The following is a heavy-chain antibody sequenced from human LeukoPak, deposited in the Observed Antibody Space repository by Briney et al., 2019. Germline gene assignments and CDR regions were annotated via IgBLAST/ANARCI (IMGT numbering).Heavy chain of an antibody. CDR3: ARAYSTSSGSGY. J-gene: IGHJ4*02. CDR2: IKTDGSST. CDR1: GFTFGNFA. D-gene: IGHD6-6*01. Sequence: GGSLRLSCAASGFTFGNFAMSWVRQARGKGLVWVSRIKTDGSSTSYADSVKGRFTISRDNAKNTLYLQMNSLRAEDTAVYYCARAYSTSSGSGYWGQGTLVTVSS. V-gene: IGHV3-74*01.